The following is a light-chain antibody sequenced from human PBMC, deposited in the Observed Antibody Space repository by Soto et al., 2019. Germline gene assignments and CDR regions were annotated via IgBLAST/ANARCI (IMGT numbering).Light chain of an antibody. CDR3: QQYGRSPSWT. Sequence: EVVLTQSPGTLSLSPGEGATLSCRASQNIDKNYLAWYQQKPGQPPRLLIYGASSRATGIPDRFSGGGAGTDFTLNSSRLESEDFAMYFCQQYGRSPSWTFGQGTKVEIQ. CDR1: QNIDKNY. CDR2: GAS. V-gene: IGKV3-20*01. J-gene: IGKJ1*01.